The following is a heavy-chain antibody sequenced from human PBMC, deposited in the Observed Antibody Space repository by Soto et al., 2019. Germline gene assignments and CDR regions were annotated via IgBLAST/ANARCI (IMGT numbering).Heavy chain of an antibody. CDR2: ISSNGGST. Sequence: GGSLRLSCAASGFTFSSYAMHWVRQAPGKGLEYVSAISSNGGSTYYANSVKGRFTISRDNSKNTLYLQMGSLRAEDMAVYYCARAYSNYGGLGFYFDYWGQGTLVTVSS. D-gene: IGHD4-4*01. CDR1: GFTFSSYA. J-gene: IGHJ4*02. V-gene: IGHV3-64*01. CDR3: ARAYSNYGGLGFYFDY.